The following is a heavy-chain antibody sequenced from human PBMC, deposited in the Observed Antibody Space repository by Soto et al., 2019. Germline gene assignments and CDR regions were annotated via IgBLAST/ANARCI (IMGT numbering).Heavy chain of an antibody. Sequence: SETLSLTCTVSGGSISSSSYYWGWIRQPPGKGLEWIGSIYYSGSTYYNPSLKSRVTISVDTSKNQFSLKLSSVTAADTAVYYCARKRWSSSAQDYWGQGTLVTVSS. V-gene: IGHV4-39*01. CDR2: IYYSGST. D-gene: IGHD6-6*01. CDR1: GGSISSSSYY. CDR3: ARKRWSSSAQDY. J-gene: IGHJ4*02.